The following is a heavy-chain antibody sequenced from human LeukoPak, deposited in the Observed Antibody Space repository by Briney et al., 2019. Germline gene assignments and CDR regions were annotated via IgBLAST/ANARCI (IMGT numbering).Heavy chain of an antibody. CDR3: AKALYYYDSSGYYPYGAFDI. D-gene: IGHD3-22*01. J-gene: IGHJ3*02. CDR2: ISGSGGST. CDR1: GFTFSSYA. Sequence: GGSLRLSCAASGFTFSSYAMSWVRQAPGKGLEWVSAISGSGGSTYYADSVKGRFTISRDNSKNTPYLQMNSLRAEDTAVYYCAKALYYYDSSGYYPYGAFDIWGQGTMVTVSS. V-gene: IGHV3-23*01.